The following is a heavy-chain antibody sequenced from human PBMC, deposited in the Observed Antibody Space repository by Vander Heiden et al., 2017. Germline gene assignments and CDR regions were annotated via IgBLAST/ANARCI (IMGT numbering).Heavy chain of an antibody. CDR1: GFPFSSYR. CDR3: ARHDATYYYGSGSYLH. CDR2: ISSSSSYI. V-gene: IGHV3-21*01. Sequence: VQLVESGGGLLKPGGSLRLSYAASGFPFSSYRMNWVRQAPGKGLEWVSSISSSSSYIYYADSVKGRFTISRDNAKNSLYLQMNSLRAEDTAVYYCARHDATYYYGSGSYLHWGQGTLVTVSS. D-gene: IGHD3-10*01. J-gene: IGHJ4*02.